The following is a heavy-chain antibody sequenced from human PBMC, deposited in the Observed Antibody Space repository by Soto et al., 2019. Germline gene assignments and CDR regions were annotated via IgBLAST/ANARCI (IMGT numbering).Heavy chain of an antibody. Sequence: SETLSLTCAVSGVSLTSGNWWTWVRQSPQRGLEYIGEIFHDGTANYYPSFERRVAMSVDTSRNQFSLKLTSVTAADTAVYFCARLVYDTRLNYMYFDFWGPGTLATVSS. CDR2: IFHDGTA. V-gene: IGHV4-4*02. D-gene: IGHD3-10*01. J-gene: IGHJ4*02. CDR1: GVSLTSGNW. CDR3: ARLVYDTRLNYMYFDF.